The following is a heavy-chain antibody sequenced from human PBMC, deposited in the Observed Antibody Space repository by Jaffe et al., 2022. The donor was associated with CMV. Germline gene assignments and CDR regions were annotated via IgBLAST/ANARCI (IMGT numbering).Heavy chain of an antibody. V-gene: IGHV4-31*03. J-gene: IGHJ2*01. Sequence: QVQLQESGPGLVKPSQTLSLTCTVSGGSISSGGYYWSWIRQHPGKGLEWIGYIYYSGSTYYNPSLKSRVTISVDTSKNQFSLKLSSVTAADTAVYYCARENYGGNSVWYFDLWGRGTLVTVSS. D-gene: IGHD4-17*01. CDR2: IYYSGST. CDR1: GGSISSGGYY. CDR3: ARENYGGNSVWYFDL.